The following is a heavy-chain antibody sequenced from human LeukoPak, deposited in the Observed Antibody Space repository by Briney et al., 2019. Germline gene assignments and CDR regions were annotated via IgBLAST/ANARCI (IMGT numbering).Heavy chain of an antibody. Sequence: ASVKVSCKASGYSFSDYYIHWVRQAPGQGLEWMGWINLNGGGTNYAQKFQGRVTMTRDTSINTAYVELKSLISDDTAVYYCARSDPPPRWGVLDVWGQGTTVTVSS. CDR2: INLNGGGT. CDR3: ARSDPPPRWGVLDV. V-gene: IGHV1-2*02. J-gene: IGHJ6*02. CDR1: GYSFSDYY. D-gene: IGHD4-23*01.